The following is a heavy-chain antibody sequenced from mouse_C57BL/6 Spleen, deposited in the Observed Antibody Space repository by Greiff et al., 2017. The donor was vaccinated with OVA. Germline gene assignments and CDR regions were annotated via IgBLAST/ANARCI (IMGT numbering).Heavy chain of an antibody. CDR3: ARTWDVGWFAY. D-gene: IGHD4-1*01. J-gene: IGHJ3*01. CDR1: GFSLTSYG. Sequence: QVQLKQSGPGLVQPSQSLSITCTVSGFSLTSYGVHWVRQSPGKGLEWLGVIWSGGSTDYNAAFISRLSISKDNAKSQVFFKMNSLQADDTAIYYCARTWDVGWFAYWGQGTLVTVSA. CDR2: IWSGGST. V-gene: IGHV2-2*01.